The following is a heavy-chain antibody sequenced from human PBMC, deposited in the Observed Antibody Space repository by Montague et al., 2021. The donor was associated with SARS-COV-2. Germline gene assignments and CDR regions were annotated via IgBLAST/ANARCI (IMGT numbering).Heavy chain of an antibody. V-gene: IGHV3-30*04. J-gene: IGHJ3*01. CDR2: ITCASSTT. CDR3: ATESPKFVCGNKAFDF. Sequence: SLRLSCAASGLTFSYFAMHWLRQAPGKGLEWLALITCASSTTYYADSVKGRSRISEDNSKNSPYLQMNTLRVDDTAVYYCATESPKFVCGNKAFDFWGQGTTVTVSS. CDR1: GLTFSYFA. D-gene: IGHD2-21*01.